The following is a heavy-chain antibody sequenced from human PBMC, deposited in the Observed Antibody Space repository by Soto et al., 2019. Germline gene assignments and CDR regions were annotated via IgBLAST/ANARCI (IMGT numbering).Heavy chain of an antibody. CDR3: ARGDRGAFDL. D-gene: IGHD1-26*01. J-gene: IGHJ3*01. Sequence: PGESLKISCAASGFTFSYYWMHWVRQAPGKGLVWVSRIHSDGSSTTYADSVKGRFTISRDNARNTLYLQMNSLRAEDTAVYYCARGDRGAFDLWGQGTVVTVSS. CDR2: IHSDGSST. V-gene: IGHV3-74*01. CDR1: GFTFSYYW.